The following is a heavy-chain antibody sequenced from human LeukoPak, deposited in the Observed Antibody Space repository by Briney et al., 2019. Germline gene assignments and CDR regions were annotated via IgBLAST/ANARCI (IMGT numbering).Heavy chain of an antibody. D-gene: IGHD6-6*01. Sequence: GRSLRLSCAASGFTFSSYGMHWVRQAPGKGLEWVAVIWYDGSNKYYADSVKGRLTISRDNSKNTLYLQMNSLRAEDTAVYYCAREKEQLVAFDYWAQGTLVTVSS. CDR2: IWYDGSNK. CDR1: GFTFSSYG. CDR3: AREKEQLVAFDY. V-gene: IGHV3-33*01. J-gene: IGHJ4*02.